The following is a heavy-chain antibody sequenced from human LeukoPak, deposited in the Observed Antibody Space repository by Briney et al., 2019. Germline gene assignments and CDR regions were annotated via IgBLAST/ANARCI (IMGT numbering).Heavy chain of an antibody. D-gene: IGHD3-22*01. CDR3: AREANYYDSSGSYAFDI. CDR2: IGGSGGDT. CDR1: GFTFSTYA. V-gene: IGHV3-23*01. J-gene: IGHJ3*02. Sequence: GGSLRLSCAASGFTFSTYAMSWVRQAPGKGLEWVSGIGGSGGDTYYADSVKGRFTISRDNSKNTLYLQMNSLRAEDTAVYYCAREANYYDSSGSYAFDIWGQGTMVTVSS.